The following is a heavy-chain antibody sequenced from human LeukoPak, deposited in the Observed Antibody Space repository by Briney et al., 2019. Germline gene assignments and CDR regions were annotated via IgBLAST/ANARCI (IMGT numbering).Heavy chain of an antibody. V-gene: IGHV1-24*01. CDR1: GYTLTELS. CDR2: FDPEDGET. CDR3: ATDQSLYCSSTSCYGLV. J-gene: IGHJ3*01. Sequence: GASVKVSCKVSGYTLTELSMHWVRQAPGKGLEWMGSFDPEDGETIYAQKFQGRVTMTEDTSTDTAYMELSSLRSEDTAVYYCATDQSLYCSSTSCYGLVWGQGTMVTVSS. D-gene: IGHD2-2*01.